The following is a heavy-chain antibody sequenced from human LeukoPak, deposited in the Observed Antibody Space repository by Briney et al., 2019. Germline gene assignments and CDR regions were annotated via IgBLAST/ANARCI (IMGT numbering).Heavy chain of an antibody. V-gene: IGHV1-2*02. Sequence: ASVNVSCKASGYTFTGYYMHCVRQAPGQGLEWIGYINPHSGGTNYAQKFQGRVTMTRDTSISTAYMELNRLRSDDKAVYYCATNFDWLSYVDYWGQGTLVTVSS. CDR3: ATNFDWLSYVDY. CDR2: INPHSGGT. CDR1: GYTFTGYY. D-gene: IGHD3-9*01. J-gene: IGHJ4*02.